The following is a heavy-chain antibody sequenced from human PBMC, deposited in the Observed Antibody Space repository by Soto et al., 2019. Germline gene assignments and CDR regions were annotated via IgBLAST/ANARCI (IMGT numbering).Heavy chain of an antibody. J-gene: IGHJ5*02. D-gene: IGHD3-22*01. CDR2: ISSSGSTI. Sequence: PGGSLRLSCAASGFTFSSYEMNWVRQAPGKGLEWVSYISSSGSTIYYADSVKGRFTISRDNDKNSLYLQMKSLRAEDTAVYYCATGGDSSGYYPPGGKGTLVTVSS. CDR3: ATGGDSSGYYPP. CDR1: GFTFSSYE. V-gene: IGHV3-48*03.